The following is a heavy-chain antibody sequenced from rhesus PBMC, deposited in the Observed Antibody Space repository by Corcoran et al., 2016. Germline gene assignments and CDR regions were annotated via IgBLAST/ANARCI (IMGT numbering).Heavy chain of an antibody. CDR1: GGSISSSY. CDR3: ASDHYSGSFICFDY. D-gene: IGHD6-25*01. J-gene: IGHJ4*01. CDR2: IYGSGSST. V-gene: IGHV4-169*02. Sequence: QLQLQESGPGLVKPSETLSVTCAVSGGSISSSYWSWIRQAPGKGLEWIGYIYGSGSSTNYNPSLKSRVTLSVDTSKNQLSLKLSSVTAADTAVYYCASDHYSGSFICFDYWGQGVLVTVSS.